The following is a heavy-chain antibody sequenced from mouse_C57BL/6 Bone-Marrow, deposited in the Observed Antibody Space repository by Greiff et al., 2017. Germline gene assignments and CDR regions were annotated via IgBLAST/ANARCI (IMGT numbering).Heavy chain of an antibody. D-gene: IGHD1-1*01. J-gene: IGHJ3*01. CDR2: IDPNSGGT. CDR3: ARDTTVVAPVRFAY. Sequence: QVQLKQPGAELVKPGASVKLSCKASGYTFTSYWMHWVKQRPGRGLEWIGRIDPNSGGTKYNEKFKSKATLTVDKPSSTAYMQLSSLTSEDSAVYYCARDTTVVAPVRFAYWGQGTLATVSA. CDR1: GYTFTSYW. V-gene: IGHV1-72*01.